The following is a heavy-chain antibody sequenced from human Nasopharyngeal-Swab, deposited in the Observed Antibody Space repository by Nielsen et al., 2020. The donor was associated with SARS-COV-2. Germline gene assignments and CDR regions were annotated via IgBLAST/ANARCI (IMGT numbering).Heavy chain of an antibody. CDR1: GFTFSSYS. CDR3: AKHHGRGAYFDY. V-gene: IGHV3-21*04. CDR2: ISSSSSYI. D-gene: IGHD2-21*01. Sequence: ETLSLTCAASGFTFSSYSMNWVRQAPGKGLEWVSSISSSSSYIYYADSVKGRFTISRDNAKNSLYLQMNSLRAEDTAVYYCAKHHGRGAYFDYWGQGTLVTVSS. J-gene: IGHJ4*02.